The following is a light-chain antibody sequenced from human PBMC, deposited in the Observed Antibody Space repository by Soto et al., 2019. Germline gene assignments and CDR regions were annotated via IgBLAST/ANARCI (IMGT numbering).Light chain of an antibody. J-gene: IGLJ1*01. Sequence: QSALTQPASVSGSPGQSITVSCTGTSSDIGGYNYVSWYQHHPGKAPQLIIYDVNLRPSGVSDRFSASKSGDTASLTISGLQAGDEADYYCCSYSTSNTHNYVFGTGTKLTVL. CDR1: SSDIGGYNY. CDR2: DVN. CDR3: CSYSTSNTHNYV. V-gene: IGLV2-14*03.